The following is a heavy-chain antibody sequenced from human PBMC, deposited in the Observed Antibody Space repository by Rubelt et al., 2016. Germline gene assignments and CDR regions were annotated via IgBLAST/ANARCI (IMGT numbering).Heavy chain of an antibody. V-gene: IGHV3-11*01. J-gene: IGHJ6*02. D-gene: IGHD6-13*01. Sequence: GRFTISRDNAKNSLYLQMNSLRAEDTAVYYCARLLELSSSWYYYYYGMDVWGQGTTVTVSS. CDR3: ARLLELSSSWYYYYYGMDV.